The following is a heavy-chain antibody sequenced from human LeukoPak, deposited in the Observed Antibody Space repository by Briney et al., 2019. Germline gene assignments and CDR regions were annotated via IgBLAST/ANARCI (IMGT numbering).Heavy chain of an antibody. CDR3: ARVWGDAFDI. Sequence: SETLSLTCTVSGGSISSYYWSWIRQPPGKGLEWIGYIYYIGSTNYNPSLKSRVTISVDTSKNQFSLKLSSVTAADTAVYYCARVWGDAFDIWGQGTVVTVSS. V-gene: IGHV4-59*01. D-gene: IGHD3-16*01. CDR1: GGSISSYY. CDR2: IYYIGST. J-gene: IGHJ3*02.